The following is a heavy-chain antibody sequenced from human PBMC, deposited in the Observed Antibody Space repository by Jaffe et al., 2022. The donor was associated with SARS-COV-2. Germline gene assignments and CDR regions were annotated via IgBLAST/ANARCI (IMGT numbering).Heavy chain of an antibody. J-gene: IGHJ6*02. D-gene: IGHD1-26*01. V-gene: IGHV3-21*06. CDR2: ISSSSSYI. CDR3: ASRREGYYHAMDV. CDR1: GFTFSSFS. Sequence: EVQLVESGGGLVKPGGSLRLSCAASGFTFSSFSMNWVRQAPGKGLEWVSSISSSSSYIYNADSVKGRFTISRDNAKNSLYLQMNSLRAEDTAVYYCASRREGYYHAMDVWGQGTTVTVSS.